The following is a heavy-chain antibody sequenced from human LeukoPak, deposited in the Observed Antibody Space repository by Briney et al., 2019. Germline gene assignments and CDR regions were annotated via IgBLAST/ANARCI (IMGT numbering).Heavy chain of an antibody. J-gene: IGHJ4*02. Sequence: PGLSLRLSCAASGFTFSNAWMSWVRQAPGKGLERVGRIKGKTDGGTTDYAAPVKGRFTISRDDSKNTLYLQMNSLKTEDTAVYYCTTPTYLNSVVVTAGYFDYWGQGTLVTVSS. CDR2: IKGKTDGGTT. V-gene: IGHV3-15*01. CDR3: TTPTYLNSVVVTAGYFDY. CDR1: GFTFSNAW. D-gene: IGHD2-21*02.